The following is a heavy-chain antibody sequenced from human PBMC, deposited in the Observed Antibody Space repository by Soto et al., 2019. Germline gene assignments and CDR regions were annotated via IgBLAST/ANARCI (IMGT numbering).Heavy chain of an antibody. Sequence: SVKLSCQASGYTFTGYYIHWVRQAPRQGVEWMGWINSDSGVTKYPQKFQGRVTMTRDISISTVYMDLGRLTSDDTAAYYCARAEETDIQYYYYYYGMDVWGQGTTVTVSS. CDR2: INSDSGVT. J-gene: IGHJ6*02. CDR3: ARAEETDIQYYYYYYGMDV. CDR1: GYTFTGYY. V-gene: IGHV1-2*02. D-gene: IGHD5-12*01.